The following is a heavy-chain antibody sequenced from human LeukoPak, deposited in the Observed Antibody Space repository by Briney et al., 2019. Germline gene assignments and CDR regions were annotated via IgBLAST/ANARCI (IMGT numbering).Heavy chain of an antibody. CDR3: ARVEVSYDILTGYYGEADY. V-gene: IGHV1-18*04. Sequence: GPSMKLSCKASGYIFTIYGISWVRQPPGRGREWMGWISAYNGNTNYAQKLQGRVTMTKATSTSTANMELRRLTSDDTAVYYCARVEVSYDILTGYYGEADYWGQGTLVTVSS. D-gene: IGHD3-9*01. CDR1: GYIFTIYG. CDR2: ISAYNGNT. J-gene: IGHJ4*02.